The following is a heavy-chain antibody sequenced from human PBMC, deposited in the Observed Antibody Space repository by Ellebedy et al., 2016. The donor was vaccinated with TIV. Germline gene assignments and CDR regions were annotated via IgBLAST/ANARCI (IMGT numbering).Heavy chain of an antibody. V-gene: IGHV1-69*13. CDR1: GYTFTGYY. Sequence: ASVKVSCKASGYTFTGYYMHWVRQAPGQGLEWMGGIIPIFGTANYAQKFQGRVTITADESTSTAYMELSSLRSEDTAVYYCARRAGEQWLAEEAFDIWGQGTMVTVSS. CDR2: IIPIFGTA. CDR3: ARRAGEQWLAEEAFDI. D-gene: IGHD6-19*01. J-gene: IGHJ3*02.